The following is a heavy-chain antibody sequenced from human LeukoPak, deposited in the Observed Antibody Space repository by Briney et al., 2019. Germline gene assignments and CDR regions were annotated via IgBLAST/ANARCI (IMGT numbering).Heavy chain of an antibody. CDR3: TRALYARNDLYY. CDR1: GFTFSSYE. V-gene: IGHV3-48*03. D-gene: IGHD1-1*01. J-gene: IGHJ4*02. CDR2: ISSSDSTI. Sequence: GGSLRLSCVASGFTFSSYEMIWVRQAPGKGLEWVSFISSSDSTIYYADSVKGRFTISRDNAKNSLYLQMNSLRAEDTAVYYCTRALYARNDLYYWGQGTLVTVSS.